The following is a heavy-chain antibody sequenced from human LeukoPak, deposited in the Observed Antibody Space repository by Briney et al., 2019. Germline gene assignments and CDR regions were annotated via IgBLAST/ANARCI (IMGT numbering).Heavy chain of an antibody. V-gene: IGHV3-53*01. CDR3: ARDLFYYGSGSKPPYYYYYGMDV. D-gene: IGHD3-10*01. Sequence: GGSLRLSCAASGFTVSSNYMSWVRQAPGKGLEWVSVIYSGGSTYYADSVKGRFTISRDNSKNTLYLQMNSLRAEDTAVYYCARDLFYYGSGSKPPYYYYYGMDVWGQGTTVTVSS. CDR1: GFTVSSNY. J-gene: IGHJ6*02. CDR2: IYSGGST.